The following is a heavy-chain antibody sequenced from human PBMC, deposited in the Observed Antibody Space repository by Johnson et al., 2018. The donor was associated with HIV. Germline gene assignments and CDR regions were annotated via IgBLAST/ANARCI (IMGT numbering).Heavy chain of an antibody. Sequence: QVQLVESGGGLVQPGGSLRLSCAASGFTFSSYAMHWVRQAPGKGLEWVAVISYDGSNKYYADSVKGRFTISRDNSKNTLYLQMNSLRAEDTAVYYCAKDLYSSSWTNDAFDIWGQGTMVTVSS. V-gene: IGHV3-30*14. CDR2: ISYDGSNK. D-gene: IGHD6-13*01. CDR1: GFTFSSYA. J-gene: IGHJ3*02. CDR3: AKDLYSSSWTNDAFDI.